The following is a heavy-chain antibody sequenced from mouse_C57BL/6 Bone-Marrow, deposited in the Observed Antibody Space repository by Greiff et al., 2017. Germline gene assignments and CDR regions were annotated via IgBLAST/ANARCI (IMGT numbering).Heavy chain of an antibody. D-gene: IGHD1-1*01. CDR2: ISYRGST. CDR3: TRSTVVATDAMGY. J-gene: IGHJ4*01. CDR1: GYSITSDY. V-gene: IGHV3-8*01. Sequence: EVKLVESGPGLAKPSQTLSLTCSVTGYSITSDYWNWIRKFPGNKLEYMGYISYRGSTYYNPSLKSRISITRDTSKNQYYLQLNSVTTEDTATYYCTRSTVVATDAMGYWGQGTSVTVSS.